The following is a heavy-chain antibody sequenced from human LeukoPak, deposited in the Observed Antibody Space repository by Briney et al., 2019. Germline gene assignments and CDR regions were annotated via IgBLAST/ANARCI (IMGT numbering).Heavy chain of an antibody. Sequence: GGSLRLSCAASGFTFSSYAMSWVRQAPGKGLEWVANIKQDGSEKYYVDSVKGRFTISRDNAKNSLYLQMNSLRAEDTAVYYCARVDVLYYDSSGYFDYWGQRTLVTVSS. J-gene: IGHJ4*02. CDR2: IKQDGSEK. CDR3: ARVDVLYYDSSGYFDY. CDR1: GFTFSSYA. D-gene: IGHD3-22*01. V-gene: IGHV3-7*01.